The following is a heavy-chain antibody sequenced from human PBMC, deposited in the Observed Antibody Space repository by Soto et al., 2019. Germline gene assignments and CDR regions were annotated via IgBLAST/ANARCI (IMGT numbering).Heavy chain of an antibody. V-gene: IGHV4-34*01. Sequence: SETLSLTCAVYGGSFSGYYWSWIRQPPGKGLEWIGEINHSGSTNYNPSLKSRVTISVDTSKNQFSLKLSSVTAADTAVYYCARAPIVVVVAATMGGWFDPWGQGTLVTRLL. J-gene: IGHJ5*02. CDR2: INHSGST. CDR1: GGSFSGYY. D-gene: IGHD2-15*01. CDR3: ARAPIVVVVAATMGGWFDP.